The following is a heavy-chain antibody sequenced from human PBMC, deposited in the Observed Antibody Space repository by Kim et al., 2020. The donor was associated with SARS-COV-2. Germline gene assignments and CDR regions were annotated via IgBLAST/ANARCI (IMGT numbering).Heavy chain of an antibody. J-gene: IGHJ4*02. CDR1: GFSFSSPG. V-gene: IGHV3-30*18. CDR2: ISNDGNKK. D-gene: IGHD2-8*02. CDR3: AKGGCTGNSCLDY. Sequence: GGSLRLSCAASGFSFSSPGMHWVRQAPGKGLEWVTLISNDGNKKSYADSVKGRFTISRDNSKRMLYLQMDRLRPEDTALYYCAKGGCTGNSCLDYWGQGTLVTVSS.